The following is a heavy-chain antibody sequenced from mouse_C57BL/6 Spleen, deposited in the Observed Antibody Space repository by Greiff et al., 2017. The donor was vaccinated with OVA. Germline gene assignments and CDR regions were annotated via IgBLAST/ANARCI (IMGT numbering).Heavy chain of an antibody. J-gene: IGHJ4*01. CDR3: ARGEPGYAMGY. CDR1: GYTFTSYW. V-gene: IGHV1-61*01. Sequence: QVQLQQPGAELVRPGSSVKLSCKASGYTFTSYWMDWVKQRPGQGLEWIGNIYPSDSETHYNQKFKDKATLTVDKSSSTAYMQLSSLTSEDSAVYYCARGEPGYAMGYWGQGTSVTVSS. CDR2: IYPSDSET.